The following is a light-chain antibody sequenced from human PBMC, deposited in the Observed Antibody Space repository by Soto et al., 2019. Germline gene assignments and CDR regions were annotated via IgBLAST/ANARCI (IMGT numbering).Light chain of an antibody. V-gene: IGLV3-21*04. Sequence: SYELTQPPSVSVAPGKTARITCGGNNIGSKSVHWYQQKPGQAPVLVIYYDSDRPSGIPERFSGSNSGNTATLTISRVEGGDEADYYCQVWDSSSVLFGGGTKVTVL. J-gene: IGLJ2*01. CDR3: QVWDSSSVL. CDR1: NIGSKS. CDR2: YDS.